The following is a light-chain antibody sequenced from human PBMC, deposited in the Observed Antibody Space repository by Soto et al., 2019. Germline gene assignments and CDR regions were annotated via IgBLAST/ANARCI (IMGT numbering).Light chain of an antibody. CDR1: QSVSTNF. V-gene: IGKV3-20*01. J-gene: IGKJ1*01. CDR3: QQYGRTSWT. Sequence: EIVLTQSPGTLSLSPGEGATLSCRASQSVSTNFFAWYQQKPGQAPRLLIYGASTRATGIPDRFSGSGSGTDFTLTIRRLEHEDFAVYYCQQYGRTSWTFGQGNKVEIK. CDR2: GAS.